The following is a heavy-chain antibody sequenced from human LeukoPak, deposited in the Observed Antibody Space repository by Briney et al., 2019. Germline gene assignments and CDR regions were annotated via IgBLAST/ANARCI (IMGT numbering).Heavy chain of an antibody. Sequence: GGSLRLSCAASGFTFSSYAMHWVRQAPGKGLEWVAVISYDGSNKYYADSVKGRFTISRDNSKNTLYLQMNSLRAEDTAVYYCARDYCSGGSCYSVDYYYYYGMDAWGQGTTVTVSS. CDR3: ARDYCSGGSCYSVDYYYYYGMDA. J-gene: IGHJ6*02. CDR1: GFTFSSYA. V-gene: IGHV3-30*04. D-gene: IGHD2-15*01. CDR2: ISYDGSNK.